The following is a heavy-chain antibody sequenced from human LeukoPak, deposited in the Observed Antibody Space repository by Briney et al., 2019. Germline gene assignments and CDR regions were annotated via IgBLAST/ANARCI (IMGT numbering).Heavy chain of an antibody. CDR2: INPSGGST. J-gene: IGHJ4*02. CDR1: GYTFTSYY. V-gene: IGHV1-46*01. Sequence: ASVKVSCKASGYTFTSYYMHWVRQAPGQGLEWMGIINPSGGSTSYAQKFQGRVTMTRDMSTGTVYMELSSLRSEDTAVYYCARERGSGDYGTGDFDYWGQGTLVTVSS. D-gene: IGHD4-17*01. CDR3: ARERGSGDYGTGDFDY.